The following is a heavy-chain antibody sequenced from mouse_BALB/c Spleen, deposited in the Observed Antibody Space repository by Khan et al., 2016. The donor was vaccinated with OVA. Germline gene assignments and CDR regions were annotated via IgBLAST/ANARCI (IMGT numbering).Heavy chain of an antibody. Sequence: QIQLVQSGPELKKPGETVKISCKASGHTFTKYGMNWVKQAPGKGLKWMGWINTYTGEPTYADDFNGRFAFSLETSASTAYLQINNLKNEDTATYCWERPPYFSYVMDNWGQGTSVTVSS. D-gene: IGHD2-10*01. V-gene: IGHV9-3-1*01. CDR2: INTYTGEP. J-gene: IGHJ4*01. CDR3: ERPPYFSYVMDN. CDR1: GHTFTKYG.